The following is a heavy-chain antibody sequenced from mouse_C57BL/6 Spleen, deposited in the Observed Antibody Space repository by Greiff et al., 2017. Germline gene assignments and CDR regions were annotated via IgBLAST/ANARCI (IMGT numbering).Heavy chain of an antibody. Sequence: VQLQESGAELVKPGASVKISCKASGYAFSSYWMNWVKQRPGKGLEWIGQIYPGDGDTNYNGKFKGKATLTADKSSSTAYMQLSSLTSEDSAVYFCARYYYGNLLYAMDYWGQGTSVTVSS. CDR2: IYPGDGDT. J-gene: IGHJ4*01. V-gene: IGHV1-80*01. CDR3: ARYYYGNLLYAMDY. D-gene: IGHD2-1*01. CDR1: GYAFSSYW.